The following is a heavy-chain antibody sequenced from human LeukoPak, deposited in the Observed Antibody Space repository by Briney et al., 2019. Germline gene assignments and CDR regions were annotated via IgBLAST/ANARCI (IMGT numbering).Heavy chain of an antibody. J-gene: IGHJ4*02. V-gene: IGHV3-48*01. CDR1: EFTFSSHS. D-gene: IGHD3-22*01. CDR2: ISSSSSTI. CDR3: ARGAYYYED. Sequence: GGSLGLSCVASEFTFSSHSMNWVRQAPGKGLEWVSYISSSSSTIYYADSVKGRFTISRDNAKNSLYLQMNSLRAEDTTVYYCARGAYYYEDWGQGTLVTVSS.